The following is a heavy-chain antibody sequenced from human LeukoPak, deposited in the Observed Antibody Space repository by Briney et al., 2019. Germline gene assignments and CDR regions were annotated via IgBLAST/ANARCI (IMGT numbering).Heavy chain of an antibody. CDR3: AAGGLYDLLPY. CDR1: GHTLSDLT. Sequence: ASVKVSCKVSGHTLSDLTMHWVRQAPGKGLEWMGGFDPGNGEIIYAQKFQGRVTMTEDASTDTAYMELSSLESEDTAVYYCAAGGLYDLLPYWGQGTLVTVSS. J-gene: IGHJ4*02. CDR2: FDPGNGEI. D-gene: IGHD3-3*01. V-gene: IGHV1-24*01.